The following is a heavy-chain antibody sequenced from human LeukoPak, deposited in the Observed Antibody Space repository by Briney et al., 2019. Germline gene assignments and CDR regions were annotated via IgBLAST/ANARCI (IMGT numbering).Heavy chain of an antibody. CDR3: AMDSSWLPLKFDY. CDR1: GFTFSSYG. J-gene: IGHJ4*02. V-gene: IGHV3-30*03. D-gene: IGHD5-24*01. Sequence: QTGGSLRLSCAVSGFTFSSYGMHWVRQAPGKGLEWVAVISYDGSNKYYADSVKGRFTISRDNSKNTLYLQMNSLRAEDTAVYYCAMDSSWLPLKFDYWGQGTLVTVST. CDR2: ISYDGSNK.